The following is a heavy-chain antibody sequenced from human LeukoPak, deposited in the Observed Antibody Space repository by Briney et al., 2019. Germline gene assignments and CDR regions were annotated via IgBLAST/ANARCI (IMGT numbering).Heavy chain of an antibody. D-gene: IGHD1-26*01. Sequence: SETLSLXCTVSGGSISSYYWSWIRPPAGKGLEWIGRIYASGSTNYNPSLKSRVTMSVDTSKSQFSLKLISVTAADTAVYYCARDPRGIVGANHNWFDPWGQGTLVTVSS. CDR2: IYASGST. CDR1: GGSISSYY. V-gene: IGHV4-4*07. J-gene: IGHJ5*02. CDR3: ARDPRGIVGANHNWFDP.